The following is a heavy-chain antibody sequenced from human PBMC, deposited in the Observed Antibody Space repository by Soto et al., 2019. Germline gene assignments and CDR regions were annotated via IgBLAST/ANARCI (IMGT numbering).Heavy chain of an antibody. CDR2: IYATGTT. J-gene: IGHJ5*02. CDR1: GASISGFY. Sequence: PSETLSLTXTVSGASISGFYWSWIRKSAGKGLEWIGRIYATGTTDYNPSLKSRVMMSVDTSKKQFSLKLRSVTAADTAVYYCVRDGTKTLRDWFDPGGQGISVTVSS. V-gene: IGHV4-4*07. D-gene: IGHD1-1*01. CDR3: VRDGTKTLRDWFDP.